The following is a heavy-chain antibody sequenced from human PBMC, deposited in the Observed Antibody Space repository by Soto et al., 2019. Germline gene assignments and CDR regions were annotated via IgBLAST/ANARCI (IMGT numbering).Heavy chain of an antibody. CDR2: IGNDGSKT. D-gene: IGHD3-16*02. Sequence: QVQLVGSGGGVVQPGRSLRLSCAASGFSFNVHGMHWVRQAPGKGLVWVAVIGNDGSKTDYVDSVQGRFTVSRANSKNTLFLQMCSLRPEDTAVYYCARAPFYVWGTFRSAGAFDMWGQGTMVTVSS. V-gene: IGHV3-33*01. J-gene: IGHJ3*02. CDR1: GFSFNVHG. CDR3: ARAPFYVWGTFRSAGAFDM.